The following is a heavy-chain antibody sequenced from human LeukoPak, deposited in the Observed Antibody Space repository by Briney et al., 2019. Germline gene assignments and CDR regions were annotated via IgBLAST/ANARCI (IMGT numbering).Heavy chain of an antibody. CDR1: GFTFSTYS. V-gene: IGHV3-48*01. CDR2: ISSSSSTV. Sequence: GGSLRLSCAASGFTFSTYSMNWVRQAPGKGLEWVSYISSSSSTVYYADSVKGRFTISRDNAKNSLYLQMNSLRAEDTAVYYCAKDGSGYYLYYFDYWGQGTLVTVSS. D-gene: IGHD3-3*01. J-gene: IGHJ4*02. CDR3: AKDGSGYYLYYFDY.